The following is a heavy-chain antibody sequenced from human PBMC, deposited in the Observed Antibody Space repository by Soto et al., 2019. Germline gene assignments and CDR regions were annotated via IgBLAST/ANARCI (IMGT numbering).Heavy chain of an antibody. CDR1: GYTFTGYY. D-gene: IGHD2-8*01. Sequence: ASVKVSCKASGYTFTGYYMHWVRQAPGQGLEWMGWINPNSGGTNYAQKFQGWVTMTRDTSISTAYMELSRLRSDDTAVYYCALGLGVMVYPPQSPTALNCWGQGTLVTVSS. CDR2: INPNSGGT. J-gene: IGHJ4*02. CDR3: ALGLGVMVYPPQSPTALNC. V-gene: IGHV1-2*04.